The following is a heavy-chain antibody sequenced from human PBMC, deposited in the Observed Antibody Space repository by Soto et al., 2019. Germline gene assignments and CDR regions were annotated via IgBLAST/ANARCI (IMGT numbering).Heavy chain of an antibody. CDR2: IIPVLVPP. D-gene: IGHD6-13*01. Sequence: QVQLVQSGAEVKEPGSSVTVSCKSTGGTFTRDAISWVRQAPGQGLEWLGVIIPVLVPPIYAPKFQGRVTIAADESTSTAHLELNNLRSEDTAMYYCARGGHNSGWFRTFDFWGQGTLVSVSS. J-gene: IGHJ4*02. CDR1: GGTFTRDA. V-gene: IGHV1-69*01. CDR3: ARGGHNSGWFRTFDF.